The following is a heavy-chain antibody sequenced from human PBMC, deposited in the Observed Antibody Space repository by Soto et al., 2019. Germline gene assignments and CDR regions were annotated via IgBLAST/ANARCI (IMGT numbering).Heavy chain of an antibody. Sequence: EVQLLESGGGLVQPGGSLRLSCVASRFDFSSYEMSWVRQAAVKGLEWVSRVSLTGDRTNYAGSVKGRFTVSRDNFKNALYLEMDSLSPDDTAIYYCARGGGYCTPTSCAIDSWGRGTPVTVSS. J-gene: IGHJ4*02. V-gene: IGHV3-23*01. CDR2: VSLTGDRT. D-gene: IGHD2-8*01. CDR3: ARGGGYCTPTSCAIDS. CDR1: RFDFSSYE.